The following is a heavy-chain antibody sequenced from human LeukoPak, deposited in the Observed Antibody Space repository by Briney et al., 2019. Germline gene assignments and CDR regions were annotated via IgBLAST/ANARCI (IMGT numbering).Heavy chain of an antibody. CDR1: GYTLTELS. V-gene: IGHV1-24*01. CDR3: ARRYYYGSGSPLDAFDI. Sequence: GASVKVSCKVSGYTLTELSMHWVRQAPGKGLEWMGGFGPEDGETIYAQKFQGRVTMTEDTSTDTAYMELSSLRSEDTAVYYCARRYYYGSGSPLDAFDIWGQGTMVTVSS. CDR2: FGPEDGET. D-gene: IGHD3-10*01. J-gene: IGHJ3*02.